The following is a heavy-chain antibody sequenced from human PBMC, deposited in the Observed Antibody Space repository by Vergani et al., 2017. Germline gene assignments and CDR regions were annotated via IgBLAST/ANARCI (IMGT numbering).Heavy chain of an antibody. CDR3: ASRFLTGYYKNDY. D-gene: IGHD3-9*01. Sequence: QVQLQQWGAGLLTPSETLSLTCAVYGGSFSGYYWSWIRQTPGKGLEWVGEINHSGSTNYNPSLKSRVTIQVDTSKNQFSLKLSPVTAADTAVYYWASRFLTGYYKNDYWGQGTLVTVSS. J-gene: IGHJ4*02. V-gene: IGHV4-34*01. CDR1: GGSFSGYY. CDR2: INHSGST.